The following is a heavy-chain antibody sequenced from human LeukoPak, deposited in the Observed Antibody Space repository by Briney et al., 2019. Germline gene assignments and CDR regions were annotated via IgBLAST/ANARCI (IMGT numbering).Heavy chain of an antibody. Sequence: ASVKVSCKASGYTFTSYYMHWVRQAPGQGLEWMGIINPSGGSTSYAQKFQGRVTMTRDTSTSTVYMELSSLRSEDTAVYYCARVPGDDFWSGYYRRYFDYWGQGTLVTVSS. CDR2: INPSGGST. CDR1: GYTFTSYY. CDR3: ARVPGDDFWSGYYRRYFDY. D-gene: IGHD3-3*01. J-gene: IGHJ4*02. V-gene: IGHV1-46*01.